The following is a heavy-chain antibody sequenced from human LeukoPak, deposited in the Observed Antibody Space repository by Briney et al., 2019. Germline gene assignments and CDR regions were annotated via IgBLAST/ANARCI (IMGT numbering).Heavy chain of an antibody. V-gene: IGHV4-59*01. CDR2: IYYSGST. D-gene: IGHD1-26*01. CDR3: ARVRRYSGSYWFDP. J-gene: IGHJ5*02. Sequence: SETLSLTCTVSGGSISSYYWSWIRQPPGKGLEWIGYIYYSGSTNYNPSPKSRVTISVDTSKNQFSLKLSSVTAADTAVYYCARVRRYSGSYWFDPWGQGTLVTVSS. CDR1: GGSISSYY.